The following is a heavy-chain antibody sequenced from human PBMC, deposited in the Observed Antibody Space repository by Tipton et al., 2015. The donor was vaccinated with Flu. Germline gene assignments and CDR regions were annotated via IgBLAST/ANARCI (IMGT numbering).Heavy chain of an antibody. CDR2: IHPNSGGT. D-gene: IGHD3-10*01. J-gene: IGHJ6*02. V-gene: IGHV1-2*02. CDR1: GYSFTAYY. Sequence: QMQLVQSEAEVKKPGASVKVSCNASGYSFTAYYIHWARQAPGQGLEWMGWIHPNSGGTNYAQKFQGRVTLTTDTSISTAYMELSRLRSDDTAMYYCAREGIWLGQLLYGMDVWGQGTTVTVSS. CDR3: AREGIWLGQLLYGMDV.